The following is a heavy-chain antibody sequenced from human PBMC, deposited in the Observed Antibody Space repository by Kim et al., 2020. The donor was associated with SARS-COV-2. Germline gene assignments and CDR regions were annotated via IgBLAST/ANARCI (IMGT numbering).Heavy chain of an antibody. Sequence: GGSLRLSCAASGFTFSSYAMSWVRQAPGKGLEWVSAISGSGGSTYYADSVKGRFTISRDNSKNTLYLQMNSLRAEDTAVYYCAKVRARLLGYYYYGMDVWGQGTRFTVSS. CDR3: AKVRARLLGYYYYGMDV. CDR1: GFTFSSYA. CDR2: ISGSGGST. D-gene: IGHD2-8*02. J-gene: IGHJ6*02. V-gene: IGHV3-23*01.